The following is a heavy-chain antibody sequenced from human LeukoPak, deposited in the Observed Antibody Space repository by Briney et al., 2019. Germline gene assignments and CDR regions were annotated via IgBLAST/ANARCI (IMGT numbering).Heavy chain of an antibody. CDR1: GGSISSYY. V-gene: IGHV4-4*07. Sequence: SETLSLTCTVSGGSISSYYWSWIRQPAGKGLEWVGRIYTSGSNNYNPSLKSRVTMSVDTSKNQFSLKLSSVTAADTAVYYCAREIGVPFGVVIIGYMDVWGKGTTVTVSS. J-gene: IGHJ6*03. D-gene: IGHD3-3*01. CDR2: IYTSGSN. CDR3: AREIGVPFGVVIIGYMDV.